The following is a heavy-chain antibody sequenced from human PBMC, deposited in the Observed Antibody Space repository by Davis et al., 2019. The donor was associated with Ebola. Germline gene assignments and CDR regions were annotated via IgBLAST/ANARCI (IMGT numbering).Heavy chain of an antibody. V-gene: IGHV4-39*01. Sequence: MPSETLSLTCAVSGGSFGGYSWSWIRQPPGKGLEWIGSIYYSGSTYYNPSLKSRVTISVDTSKNQFSLKLSSVTAADTAVYYCARPDGAGSDYWGQGTLVTVSS. D-gene: IGHD3-10*01. CDR3: ARPDGAGSDY. CDR2: IYYSGST. CDR1: GGSFGGYS. J-gene: IGHJ4*02.